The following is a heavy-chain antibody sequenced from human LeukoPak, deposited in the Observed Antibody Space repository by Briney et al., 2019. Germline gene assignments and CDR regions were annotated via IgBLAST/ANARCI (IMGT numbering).Heavy chain of an antibody. CDR2: IYSSGST. CDR1: GGSISSYN. Sequence: PSETLSLTCTVSGGSISSYNWSWLRQPPGKGLEWIGYIYSSGSTNYTPSPTSRVTISVDTSKTQFSLKLSSVTAADTAVYYCARNPIAVAGDYYYYMDVWGKGTTVTVSS. CDR3: ARNPIAVAGDYYYYMDV. V-gene: IGHV4-59*08. D-gene: IGHD6-19*01. J-gene: IGHJ6*03.